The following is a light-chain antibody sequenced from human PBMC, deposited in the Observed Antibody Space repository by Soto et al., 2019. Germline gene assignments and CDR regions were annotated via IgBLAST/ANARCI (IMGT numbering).Light chain of an antibody. CDR1: QSLSSSY. Sequence: EIVLTQSPGTLSLSPGERATLSCRASQSLSSSYLDWYQQKPGQAPRLLIYGASSRATGVPDRFRGSGSGTDFTLTISRLEPEDFAVYYCQQYYSSPFTFGPGTKVYVK. CDR3: QQYYSSPFT. J-gene: IGKJ3*01. CDR2: GAS. V-gene: IGKV3-20*01.